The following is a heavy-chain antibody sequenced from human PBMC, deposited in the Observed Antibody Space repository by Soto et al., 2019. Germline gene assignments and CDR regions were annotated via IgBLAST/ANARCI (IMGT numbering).Heavy chain of an antibody. J-gene: IGHJ4*02. CDR1: GFTFDDYA. CDR2: ISWNSGSI. V-gene: IGHV3-9*01. Sequence: DVQLVESGGGLVQPGRSLRLSCAASGFTFDDYAMHWVRQAPGKGLEWVSGISWNSGSIGYADSVKGRFTISRDNAKNSLYLQMNSLRAEDTALYYCAKDSSPWRNYFDYWGQGTLVTVSS. CDR3: AKDSSPWRNYFDY. D-gene: IGHD6-13*01.